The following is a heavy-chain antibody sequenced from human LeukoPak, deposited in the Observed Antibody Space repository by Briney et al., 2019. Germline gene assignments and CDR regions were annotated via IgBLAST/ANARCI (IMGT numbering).Heavy chain of an antibody. J-gene: IGHJ4*02. CDR3: AKGDCGSSSCTRLDY. CDR2: ISWNGGGV. Sequence: GGSLRLSCAASGFTFDDYGMHWVRQAPGKGLEWVSGISWNGGGVGYAASVKGRFTISRDNAKKSLFLQMNSLRPEDTALYYCAKGDCGSSSCTRLDYWGQGTLVTVSS. D-gene: IGHD2-2*01. CDR1: GFTFDDYG. V-gene: IGHV3-9*01.